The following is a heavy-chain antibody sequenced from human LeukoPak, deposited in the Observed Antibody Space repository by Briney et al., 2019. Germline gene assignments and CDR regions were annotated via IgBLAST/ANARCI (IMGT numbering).Heavy chain of an antibody. Sequence: PSQTLSLTCTVSGGSISSGSYYWGWIRQPAGKGLEWLARIHTSGSTNYNPSLKSRVTISVDTSKNQFSLKLTSVTAADTAVYYCAREEACSSRWSDLDYWGQGTLVTVSS. CDR3: AREEACSSRWSDLDY. CDR1: GGSISSGSYY. CDR2: IHTSGST. J-gene: IGHJ4*02. V-gene: IGHV4-61*02. D-gene: IGHD6-13*01.